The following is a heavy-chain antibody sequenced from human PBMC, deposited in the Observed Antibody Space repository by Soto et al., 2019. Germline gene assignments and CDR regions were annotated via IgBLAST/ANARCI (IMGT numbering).Heavy chain of an antibody. Sequence: QVQLQESGPGLVKPSQTLSLTCTVSGGSISSGGYYWSWIRQHPGKGLEWIGYIYYSGSTYYNPSLKSRVTISVDTSKNQFSLKLSSVTAEDTAVYYCAREVVTMVRGAATGWFDPWGQGTLVTVSS. CDR1: GGSISSGGYY. V-gene: IGHV4-31*03. CDR2: IYYSGST. D-gene: IGHD3-10*01. J-gene: IGHJ5*02. CDR3: AREVVTMVRGAATGWFDP.